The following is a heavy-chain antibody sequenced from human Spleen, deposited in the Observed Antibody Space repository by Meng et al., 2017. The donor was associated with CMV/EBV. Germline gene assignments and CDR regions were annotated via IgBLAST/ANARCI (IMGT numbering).Heavy chain of an antibody. Sequence: ASVKVSCKASGYTFTGDYMHWVRQAPGQGLEWMGWINPNNGGTDYAQKFLGRVTMTRDTSISTAFMELSSLRSHDTAVYYCARDLARGTVGATYYFDSWGQGTLVTVSS. CDR1: GYTFTGDY. V-gene: IGHV1-2*02. J-gene: IGHJ4*02. D-gene: IGHD1-26*01. CDR3: ARDLARGTVGATYYFDS. CDR2: INPNNGGT.